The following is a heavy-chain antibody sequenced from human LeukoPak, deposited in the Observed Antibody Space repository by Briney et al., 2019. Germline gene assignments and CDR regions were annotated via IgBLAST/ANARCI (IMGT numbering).Heavy chain of an antibody. CDR1: GFTFSNYD. V-gene: IGHV3-64*01. J-gene: IGHJ4*02. Sequence: PGGSLRLSCAASGFTFSNYDMHWVRQAPGKGLEYVSAIRSNGGSTYYANSVKGRFTISRDNSKNTLYLQMGSLRVEDMAVYYCARDGAASGYSGYGLWGQGTLVTVSS. CDR3: ARDGAASGYSGYGL. CDR2: IRSNGGST. D-gene: IGHD5-12*01.